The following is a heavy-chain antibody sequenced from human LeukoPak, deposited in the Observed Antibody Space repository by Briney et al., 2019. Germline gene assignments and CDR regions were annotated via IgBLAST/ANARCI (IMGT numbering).Heavy chain of an antibody. Sequence: ASVKVSCKASGYTFTGYYMHWVRQAPGQGLEWMGRINPNSGGTNYAQKFQGRVTMTRDTSISTAYMELSRLRSDDTAVYYCASAGYGSSWYGALDIWGQGTMVTVSS. CDR3: ASAGYGSSWYGALDI. CDR2: INPNSGGT. V-gene: IGHV1-2*06. D-gene: IGHD6-13*01. J-gene: IGHJ3*02. CDR1: GYTFTGYY.